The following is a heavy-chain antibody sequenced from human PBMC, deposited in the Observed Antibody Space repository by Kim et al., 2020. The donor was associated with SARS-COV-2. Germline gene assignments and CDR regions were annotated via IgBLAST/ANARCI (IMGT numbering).Heavy chain of an antibody. CDR3: VRGKTGASDY. V-gene: IGHV4-39*01. Sequence: SETLSLTCTVSGGSISSGSFYWGWVRQSPGKGLEWIASIYYSGSTYYNPSLRSRVTISEQTSKNQFSLKLSSVTVADTAVYFCVRGKTGASDYWGQGTLV. J-gene: IGHJ4*02. CDR1: GGSISSGSFY. D-gene: IGHD1-26*01. CDR2: IYYSGST.